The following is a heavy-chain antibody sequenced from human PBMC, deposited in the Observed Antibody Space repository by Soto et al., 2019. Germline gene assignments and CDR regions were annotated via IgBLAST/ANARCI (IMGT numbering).Heavy chain of an antibody. Sequence: GSSVKVSCKDSGYTFTRCRMHWVRQAPGQGREWMGIINPSGGSTSSAQKFQGRVTMTRDTAWCTVYMELSSLRSEDAAVEYCARGGWGATTVGLGEYFQHWGQGTRVTVSS. D-gene: IGHD1-26*01. V-gene: IGHV1-46*01. CDR3: ARGGWGATTVGLGEYFQH. CDR2: INPSGGST. J-gene: IGHJ1*01. CDR1: GYTFTRCR.